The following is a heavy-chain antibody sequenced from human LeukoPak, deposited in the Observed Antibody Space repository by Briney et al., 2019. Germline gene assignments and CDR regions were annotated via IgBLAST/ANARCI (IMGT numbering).Heavy chain of an antibody. CDR3: ARETTVAARGYYYYGMDV. D-gene: IGHD2-15*01. Sequence: ASVKVSCKASGYTFTSYYMHWVRQAPGQGLEWMGIINPSGGSTSYAQKFQGRVTMTRDTSTSTVYMELSSLRSEDTAVYYCARETTVAARGYYYYGMDVWGQGTTVTVSS. J-gene: IGHJ6*02. V-gene: IGHV1-46*01. CDR2: INPSGGST. CDR1: GYTFTSYY.